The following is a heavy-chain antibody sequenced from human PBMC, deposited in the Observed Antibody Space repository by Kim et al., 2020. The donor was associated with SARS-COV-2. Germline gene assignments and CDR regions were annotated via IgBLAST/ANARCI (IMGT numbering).Heavy chain of an antibody. Sequence: ASVKVSCKASGYTFSSYGISWVRQAPGQGLEWMGWISAYNGHTNYAQKLQGRVTMTTDTSTSTAYMELRSLRSDDTAVYYCVRGLAQGSLSIRSERYGMDVWGQGTTVTVSS. CDR3: VRGLAQGSLSIRSERYGMDV. D-gene: IGHD5-12*01. CDR2: ISAYNGHT. CDR1: GYTFSSYG. J-gene: IGHJ6*02. V-gene: IGHV1-18*01.